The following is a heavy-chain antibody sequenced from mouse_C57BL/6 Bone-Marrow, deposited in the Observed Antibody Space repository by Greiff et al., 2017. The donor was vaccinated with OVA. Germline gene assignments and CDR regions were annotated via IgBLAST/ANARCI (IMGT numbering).Heavy chain of an antibody. J-gene: IGHJ2*01. CDR3: ARYSNYGGFFDY. Sequence: EVQLQQSGGGLVQPGESLTLSCESNEYEFPSHDMSWVRKTPEKRLELVAAINSDGGSTYYPDTMERRFIISRDNTKKTLYLQMSSLRSEDTALYYCARYSNYGGFFDYWGQGTTLTVSS. CDR1: EYEFPSHD. D-gene: IGHD2-5*01. CDR2: INSDGGST. V-gene: IGHV5-2*01.